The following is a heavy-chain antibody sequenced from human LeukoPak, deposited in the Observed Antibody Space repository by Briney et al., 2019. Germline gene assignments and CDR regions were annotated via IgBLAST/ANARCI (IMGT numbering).Heavy chain of an antibody. Sequence: SETLSLTCTVSGGSISGYYWSWIRQPPGKGLEWIGEINHSGSTNYNPSLKSRVTISVDTSKNQFSLKLSSVTAADTAVYYCARQVAGYYGSGSYYSWGQGTLVTVSS. J-gene: IGHJ5*02. CDR3: ARQVAGYYGSGSYYS. CDR1: GGSISGYY. V-gene: IGHV4-34*01. D-gene: IGHD3-10*01. CDR2: INHSGST.